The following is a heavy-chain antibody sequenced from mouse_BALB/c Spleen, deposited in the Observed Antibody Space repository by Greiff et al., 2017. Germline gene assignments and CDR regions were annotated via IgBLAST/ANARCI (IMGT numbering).Heavy chain of an antibody. J-gene: IGHJ3*01. V-gene: IGHV3-2*02. CDR3: ARWDYGAAY. CDR1: GYSITSDYA. D-gene: IGHD1-2*01. Sequence: EVKLQESGPGLVKPSQSLSLTCTVTGYSITSDYAWNWIRQFPGNKLEWMGYISYSGSTSYNPSLKSRISITRDTSKNQFFLQLNSVTTEDTATYYCARWDYGAAYWGQGTLVTVSA. CDR2: ISYSGST.